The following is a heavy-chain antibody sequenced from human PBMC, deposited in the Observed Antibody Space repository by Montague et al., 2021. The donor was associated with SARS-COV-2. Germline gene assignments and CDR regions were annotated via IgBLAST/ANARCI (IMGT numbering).Heavy chain of an antibody. J-gene: IGHJ6*02. CDR2: LYTSGST. CDR1: GGSISNYY. Sequence: SETLSLTCTVSGGSISNYYWTRIRQPAGKGLEWIGRLYTSGSTTYNPSLKSRVTMSVDTSKNQFSLNVTSVTAADTALYYCARESGYSSGGRFYYGMDVWGQGTMVTVS. CDR3: ARESGYSSGGRFYYGMDV. D-gene: IGHD6-19*01. V-gene: IGHV4-4*07.